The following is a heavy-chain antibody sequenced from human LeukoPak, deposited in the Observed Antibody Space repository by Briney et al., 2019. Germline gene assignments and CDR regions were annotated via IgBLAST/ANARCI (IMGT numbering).Heavy chain of an antibody. CDR3: TRDRTTVTLFDY. V-gene: IGHV3-74*01. CDR1: GFTFSSHW. CDR2: ISTDGSTT. Sequence: PGGSLRLSRAASGFTFSSHWMHWVRQAPGKGLVWVSRISTDGSTTGYAESVRGRFTTSRDNTKNTVYLQMSSLRAEDTAVYYCTRDRTTVTLFDYWGQGALVTVSS. D-gene: IGHD4-17*01. J-gene: IGHJ4*02.